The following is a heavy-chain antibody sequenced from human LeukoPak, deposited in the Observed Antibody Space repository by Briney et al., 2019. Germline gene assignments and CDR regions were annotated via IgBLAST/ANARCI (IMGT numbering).Heavy chain of an antibody. CDR2: IYRSGST. CDR3: ARQGGSSSPYYYYYMDV. D-gene: IGHD6-13*01. CDR1: GYSISSGYY. J-gene: IGHJ6*03. Sequence: SETLSLTCAVSGYSISSGYYWGWFRQPPGKGLEWIGTIYRSGSTYSNPSLKSRLTTSVDTSKNQFSLKLNSLTAADTAVYYCARQGGSSSPYYYYYMDVWGKGTTVTVPS. V-gene: IGHV4-38-2*01.